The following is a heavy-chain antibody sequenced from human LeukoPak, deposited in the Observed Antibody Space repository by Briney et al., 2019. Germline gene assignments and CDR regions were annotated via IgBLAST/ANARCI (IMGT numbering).Heavy chain of an antibody. Sequence: ASVKVSCKASGYIFTGYFMHWVRQAPGQGLEWMGRIIPNSGDTNYAQQFQGRVTMTRDTSISTAYMELGRLGFDDTAVYFCVRERETEATNSSRMFDHWSQGTLVTVSS. D-gene: IGHD6-13*01. CDR1: GYIFTGYF. J-gene: IGHJ4*02. CDR3: VRERETEATNSSRMFDH. V-gene: IGHV1-2*06. CDR2: IIPNSGDT.